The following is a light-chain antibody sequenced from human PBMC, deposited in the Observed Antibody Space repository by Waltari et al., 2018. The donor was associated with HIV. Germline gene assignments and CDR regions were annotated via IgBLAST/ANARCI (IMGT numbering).Light chain of an antibody. Sequence: EIVLTQSPATLSLSPGERAILSCRASKTISSSYIAWYQQRPGQAPRLLMYGTSRRATGIPDRFSGSGSGTDFTLTINRLEPEDFAVFYCQQYETVPITFGGGTKVEIK. CDR3: QQYETVPIT. CDR1: KTISSSY. J-gene: IGKJ4*01. V-gene: IGKV3-20*01. CDR2: GTS.